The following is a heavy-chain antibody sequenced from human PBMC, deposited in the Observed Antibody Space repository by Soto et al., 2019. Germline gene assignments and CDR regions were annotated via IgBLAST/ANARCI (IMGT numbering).Heavy chain of an antibody. Sequence: ASVKVSCKASGYTFTSYDINWVRQATGQGLEWMGRMNPNSGNTGYAQKFQGRVTMTRNTSISTAYMELSSLRSEDTAVYYCATQLRYFDWLLHVRGYYYYMDVWGKGTTVTVSS. CDR3: ATQLRYFDWLLHVRGYYYYMDV. D-gene: IGHD3-9*01. V-gene: IGHV1-8*01. J-gene: IGHJ6*03. CDR2: MNPNSGNT. CDR1: GYTFTSYD.